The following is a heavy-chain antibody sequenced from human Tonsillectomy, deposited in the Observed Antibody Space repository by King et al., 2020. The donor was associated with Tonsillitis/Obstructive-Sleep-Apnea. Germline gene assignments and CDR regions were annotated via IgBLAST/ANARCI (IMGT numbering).Heavy chain of an antibody. J-gene: IGHJ6*02. V-gene: IGHV3-23*04. CDR1: GFTFSSYG. Sequence: EVQLVESGGGLVQPGGSLRLSCAASGFTFSSYGMSWVRQAPGKGLEWVSSISGRGGRIYYADSVKGRLTISRDNSKNTLYLEMNSLRAEDTAVYYCAKFGGGGAGAGRYYDYGMDVWGQGTTVTVSS. CDR3: AKFGGGGAGAGRYYDYGMDV. D-gene: IGHD3-10*01. CDR2: ISGRGGRI.